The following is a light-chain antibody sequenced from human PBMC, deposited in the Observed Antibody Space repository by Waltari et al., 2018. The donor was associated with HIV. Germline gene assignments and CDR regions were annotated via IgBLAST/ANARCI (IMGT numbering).Light chain of an antibody. CDR3: SSYTSSSTYV. CDR2: DVS. J-gene: IGLJ1*01. Sequence: QSALTQPASVSGSPGQSLTISCTGTSSDVGGYNYVSWYQQHPGKAPKLMLYDVSNRPSGVSKRFSGSKSGNTASLTISGLQAEDEAGYYCSSYTSSSTYVFGTETTVTVL. V-gene: IGLV2-14*01. CDR1: SSDVGGYNY.